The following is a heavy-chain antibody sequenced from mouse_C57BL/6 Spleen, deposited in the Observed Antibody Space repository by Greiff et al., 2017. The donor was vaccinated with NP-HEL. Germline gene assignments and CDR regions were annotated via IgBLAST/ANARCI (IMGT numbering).Heavy chain of an antibody. J-gene: IGHJ2*01. CDR2: ISSGSSTI. V-gene: IGHV5-17*01. CDR3: ARLGPSGGY. Sequence: EVKLVESGGGLVKPGGSLKLSCAASGFTFSDYGMHWVRQAPEKGLEWVAYISSGSSTIYYADTVKGRFTISRDNAKNTLFLQMTSLRSEDTAMYYCARLGPSGGYWGQGTTLTVSS. CDR1: GFTFSDYG.